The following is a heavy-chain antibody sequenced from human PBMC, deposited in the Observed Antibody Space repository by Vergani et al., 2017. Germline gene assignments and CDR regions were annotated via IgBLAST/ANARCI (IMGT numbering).Heavy chain of an antibody. J-gene: IGHJ6*03. CDR2: ISYDGSNK. Sequence: QVQLVESGGGVVQPGRSLRLSCAASGFTFSSYGMHWVRQAPGKGLEWVAVISYDGSNKYYADSVQGRFTISRDNSKNTLYLQMNSLRAEDTAVYYCAKDHHATSYYYYYMDVWGKGTTVTVSS. CDR1: GFTFSSYG. CDR3: AKDHHATSYYYYYMDV. V-gene: IGHV3-30*18.